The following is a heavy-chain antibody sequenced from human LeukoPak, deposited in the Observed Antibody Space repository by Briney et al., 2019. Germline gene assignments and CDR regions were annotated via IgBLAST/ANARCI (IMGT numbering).Heavy chain of an antibody. D-gene: IGHD6-19*01. J-gene: IGHJ4*02. V-gene: IGHV4-34*01. Sequence: SETLSLNCAVYGGSFSGYYWSWIRQPTGQGLEWIGEINHSGSTNYNPSLKSRVTISVDTSKNQFSLKLSSVTAADTAVYYCARDGSGWYYTRGFDYWGQGTLVTVSS. CDR3: ARDGSGWYYTRGFDY. CDR1: GGSFSGYY. CDR2: INHSGST.